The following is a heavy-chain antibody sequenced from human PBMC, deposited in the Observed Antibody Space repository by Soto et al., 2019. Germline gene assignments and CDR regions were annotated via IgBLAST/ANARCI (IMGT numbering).Heavy chain of an antibody. CDR3: AKVTRLQWRRLPRDY. CDR1: GFTFSNYA. J-gene: IGHJ4*02. CDR2: INSTTGAT. D-gene: IGHD6-19*01. Sequence: EVQLLESGGGLVQPGGSLRLSCAASGFTFSNYAMNWVRQAPGKGLEWVSTINSTTGATYYADSVKGRFTISRDNSKNTLYQEMNTLRAEDTAVYYCAKVTRLQWRRLPRDYWGQGTLVTVSS. V-gene: IGHV3-23*01.